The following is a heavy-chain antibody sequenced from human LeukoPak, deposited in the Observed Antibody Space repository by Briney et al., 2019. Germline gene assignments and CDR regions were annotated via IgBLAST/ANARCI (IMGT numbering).Heavy chain of an antibody. Sequence: ASVKVSCEASGYTFTSYGISWVRQAPGQGLEWIGWISAYAQKFQGRVTMTTDTSTSTAYMELRSLRSDDTAVYYCARRFNYYDSSGYYEGFYFDYWGQGTLVTVSS. V-gene: IGHV1-18*01. D-gene: IGHD3-22*01. CDR3: ARRFNYYDSSGYYEGFYFDY. CDR2: ISAY. CDR1: GYTFTSYG. J-gene: IGHJ4*02.